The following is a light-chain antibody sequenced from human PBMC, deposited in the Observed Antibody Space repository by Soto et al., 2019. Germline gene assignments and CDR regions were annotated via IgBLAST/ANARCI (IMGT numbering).Light chain of an antibody. V-gene: IGKV2-28*01. CDR2: LGS. Sequence: DIVITQSPLSLPVTPGERASISCRSSQSLLHSNGYNYLDWYLQKPGQSPQLLIYLGSNRASGVPDRFSGSGSGTDFTLKISRVEAEDVGVYYCMQALQTRTFGQGTKVDIK. J-gene: IGKJ1*01. CDR1: QSLLHSNGYNY. CDR3: MQALQTRT.